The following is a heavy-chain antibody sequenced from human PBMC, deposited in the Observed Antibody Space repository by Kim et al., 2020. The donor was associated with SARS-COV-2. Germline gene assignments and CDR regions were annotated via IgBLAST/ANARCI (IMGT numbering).Heavy chain of an antibody. Sequence: SETLSLTCAVYGGSFSGYYWSWIRQPPGKGLEWIGEINHSGSTNYNPSLKSRVTISVDTSKNQFSLKLSSVTAADTAVYYCARIGEGYCSSTSCYRDYWG. J-gene: IGHJ4*01. V-gene: IGHV4-34*01. CDR2: INHSGST. CDR3: ARIGEGYCSSTSCYRDY. D-gene: IGHD2-2*01. CDR1: GGSFSGYY.